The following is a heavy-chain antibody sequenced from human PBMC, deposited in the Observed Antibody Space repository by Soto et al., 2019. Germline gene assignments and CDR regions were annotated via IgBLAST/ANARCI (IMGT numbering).Heavy chain of an antibody. CDR3: ARASDFWSGYYSSWDYYGMDV. CDR1: GYSFTSYA. CDR2: IIPIFGTA. V-gene: IGHV1-69*01. D-gene: IGHD3-3*01. Sequence: PGESLKISCKGSGYSFTSYAISWVRQAPGQGLEWMGGIIPIFGTANYAQKFQGRVTITADESTSTAYMELSSLRSEDTAVYYCARASDFWSGYYSSWDYYGMDVWGQGTTVTVSS. J-gene: IGHJ6*02.